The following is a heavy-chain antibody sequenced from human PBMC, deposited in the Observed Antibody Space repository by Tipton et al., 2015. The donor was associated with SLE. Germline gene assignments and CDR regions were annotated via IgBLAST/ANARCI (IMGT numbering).Heavy chain of an antibody. J-gene: IGHJ6*02. CDR3: AIGQGSDSSLAGYYYGMDV. Sequence: SLRLSCAASGFTFSSYSMNWVRQAPGKGLEWVSSISSSSSYIYYADSVKGRFTISRDNAKNSLYLQMNSLRAEDTAVYYCAIGQGSDSSLAGYYYGMDVWGQGTTVTVSS. V-gene: IGHV3-21*01. CDR2: ISSSSSYI. D-gene: IGHD6-6*01. CDR1: GFTFSSYS.